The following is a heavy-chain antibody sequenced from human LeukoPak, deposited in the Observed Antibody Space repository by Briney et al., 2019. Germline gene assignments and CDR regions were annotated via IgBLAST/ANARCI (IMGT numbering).Heavy chain of an antibody. Sequence: SETLSLTCAVSGGSLSSVGYFWGGTRQYPGKGLEWIGCISHSGTSYYNPSLKSRVTISVDTSRSQFSLELSSVTAADTAVYFCARERRDGHNYSDFWGQGALVTVSS. CDR3: ARERRDGHNYSDF. D-gene: IGHD5-24*01. J-gene: IGHJ4*02. CDR2: ISHSGTS. CDR1: GGSLSSVGYF. V-gene: IGHV4-31*11.